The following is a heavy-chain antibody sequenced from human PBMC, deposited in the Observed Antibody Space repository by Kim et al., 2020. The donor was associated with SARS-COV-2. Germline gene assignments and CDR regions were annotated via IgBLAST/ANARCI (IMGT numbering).Heavy chain of an antibody. Sequence: SVKVSCKASGGTFSSYAISWVRQAPGQGLEWMGGIIPIFGTANYAQKFQGRVTITVDESTSTAYMELSSLRSEDTAVYYCARDIYCGGDCYSVGDAFDIWGQGTMVTVSS. J-gene: IGHJ3*02. CDR3: ARDIYCGGDCYSVGDAFDI. D-gene: IGHD2-21*02. CDR2: IIPIFGTA. V-gene: IGHV1-69*13. CDR1: GGTFSSYA.